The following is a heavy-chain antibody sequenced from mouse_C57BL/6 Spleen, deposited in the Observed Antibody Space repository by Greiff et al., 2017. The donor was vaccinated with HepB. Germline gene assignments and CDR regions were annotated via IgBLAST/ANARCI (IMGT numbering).Heavy chain of an antibody. J-gene: IGHJ4*01. CDR2: IHPSDSDT. V-gene: IGHV1-74*01. CDR1: GYTFTSYW. D-gene: IGHD3-2*02. Sequence: QVQLQQPGAELVKPGASVKVSCKASGYTFTSYWMHWVKQRPGQGLEWIGRIHPSDSDTNYNQKFKGKATLTVDKSSSTAYMQLSSLTSEDSAVYDCAIEMTQATFWYAMDDWGQGTSVTVSS. CDR3: AIEMTQATFWYAMDD.